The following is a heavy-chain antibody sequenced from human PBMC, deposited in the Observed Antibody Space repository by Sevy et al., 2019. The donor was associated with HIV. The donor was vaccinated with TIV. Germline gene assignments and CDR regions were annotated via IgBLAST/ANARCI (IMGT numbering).Heavy chain of an antibody. CDR1: GFTFSDHY. CDR2: TRNKANSHTT. V-gene: IGHV3-72*01. J-gene: IGHJ2*01. Sequence: GGSLRLSCAASGFTFSDHYMDWVRQAPGKGLEWVGRTRNKANSHTTEYAASVKGRFTISRDDSKNSLYLQMNSLKTEDTAVYYCARDYGDPYWYFDLWGRGTLVTVSS. CDR3: ARDYGDPYWYFDL. D-gene: IGHD4-17*01.